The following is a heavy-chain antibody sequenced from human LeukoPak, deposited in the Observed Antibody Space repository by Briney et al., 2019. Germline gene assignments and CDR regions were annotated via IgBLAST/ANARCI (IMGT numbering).Heavy chain of an antibody. CDR3: AIDFTIFGAAGWACDI. Sequence: GGSLRLSCAASGFTFSSYAMSWVRQAPGKGLEWVSAISGSGGSTYYADSVKVRFTISRDNSKNTLYLQMDSLRAEDTAVYSCAIDFTIFGAAGWACDIWCQGTMVSVSS. CDR2: ISGSGGST. V-gene: IGHV3-23*01. D-gene: IGHD3-3*01. CDR1: GFTFSSYA. J-gene: IGHJ3*02.